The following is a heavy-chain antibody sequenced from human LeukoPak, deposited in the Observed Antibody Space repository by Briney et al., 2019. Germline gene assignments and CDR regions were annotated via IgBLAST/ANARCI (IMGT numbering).Heavy chain of an antibody. Sequence: SETLSLTCTVSGGSISSYYWSWIRQPPGKGLEWIGYIYYSGSTNYNPSLKSRVTISVDTSKNQFSLKLSSVTAADTAVYYCARVGRGSSWYSWFDPWGQGTLVTVSS. CDR1: GGSISSYY. D-gene: IGHD6-13*01. CDR3: ARVGRGSSWYSWFDP. J-gene: IGHJ5*02. V-gene: IGHV4-59*01. CDR2: IYYSGST.